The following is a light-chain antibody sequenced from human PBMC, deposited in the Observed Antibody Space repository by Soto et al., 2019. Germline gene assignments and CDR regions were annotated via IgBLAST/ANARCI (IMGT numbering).Light chain of an antibody. V-gene: IGLV2-14*01. Sequence: QSVLTQPASVSGSPGQSITISCTGTSSDVGGYNYVSWYQQHPGKAPKLMIYEVSNRPSGVSNRFSGSKSGNTASLTISGLQAEDEADSYCSSYTSSSAYVLGTGTQVTVL. CDR1: SSDVGGYNY. CDR3: SSYTSSSAYV. CDR2: EVS. J-gene: IGLJ1*01.